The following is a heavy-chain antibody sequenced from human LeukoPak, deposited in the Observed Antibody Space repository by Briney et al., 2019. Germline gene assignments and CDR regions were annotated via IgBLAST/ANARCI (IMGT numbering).Heavy chain of an antibody. V-gene: IGHV4-59*01. J-gene: IGHJ3*02. D-gene: IGHD3-3*01. CDR1: GASITSYY. CDR2: IYYSGST. CDR3: ARDLSQVGVVTLGASDI. Sequence: SETLSLTCTVSGASITSYYWNWIRQPPGKGLEWIGYIYYSGSTNYNPSLKSRVTISVDTSKNQVSLDLTSVTAADTAVYYCARDLSQVGVVTLGASDIWGQGTMVTVSS.